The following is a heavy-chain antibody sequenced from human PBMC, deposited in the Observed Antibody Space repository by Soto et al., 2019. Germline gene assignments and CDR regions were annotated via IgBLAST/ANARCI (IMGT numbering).Heavy chain of an antibody. Sequence: LRLSCAASGFTFSSFGMHWVRQAPGKGLEWVASIGYDGSVIYYADSVRGRFTISRDNSQKTLYLQMKGLRAEDTATYFCAKEVVGNRGSFDFWGQGTLLTVSS. CDR3: AKEVVGNRGSFDF. CDR2: IGYDGSVI. CDR1: GFTFSSFG. D-gene: IGHD2-15*01. V-gene: IGHV3-30*02. J-gene: IGHJ4*02.